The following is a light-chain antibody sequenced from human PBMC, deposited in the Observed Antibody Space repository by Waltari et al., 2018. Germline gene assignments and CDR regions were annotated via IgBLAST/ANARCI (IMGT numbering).Light chain of an antibody. Sequence: QSALTQPPSMSGSPGQSLTISGTGTSGDIGAYNSVSWYQQTPGTAPKRIIYAVTNRPSGVPDRFSASKSGNTASLTISGLQAEDEADYYCSSGTIDSTLVFGTGTKLTVL. J-gene: IGLJ2*01. CDR2: AVT. CDR3: SSGTIDSTLV. V-gene: IGLV2-18*02. CDR1: SGDIGAYNS.